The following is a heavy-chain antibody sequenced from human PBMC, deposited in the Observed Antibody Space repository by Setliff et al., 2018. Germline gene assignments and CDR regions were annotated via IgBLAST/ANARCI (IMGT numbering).Heavy chain of an antibody. CDR3: ARSGNYRVDY. CDR2: FSGSSSTI. D-gene: IGHD1-26*01. Sequence: GGSLRLSCAASGFTFSSYSMNWVRQAPGKGLEWVSYFSGSSSTIRYADSVKGRFTISRDNAKNSLYLQMNSLRAEDTAVYHCARSGNYRVDYWGQGTLVTVSS. V-gene: IGHV3-48*01. CDR1: GFTFSSYS. J-gene: IGHJ4*02.